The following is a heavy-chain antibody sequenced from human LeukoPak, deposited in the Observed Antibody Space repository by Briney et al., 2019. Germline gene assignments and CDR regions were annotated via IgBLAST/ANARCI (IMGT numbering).Heavy chain of an antibody. J-gene: IGHJ4*02. CDR3: ARGRPHFGTIDY. Sequence: PSETLSLTCAVYGGSFSGYYWSWIRQPPGKGLEWIGEINHSGSTNYNPSLKSRVTISVDTSKNQFSLKLSSVTAADTAVYYCARGRPHFGTIDYWGQGTLVTVSP. CDR1: GGSFSGYY. V-gene: IGHV4-34*01. CDR2: INHSGST. D-gene: IGHD1-7*01.